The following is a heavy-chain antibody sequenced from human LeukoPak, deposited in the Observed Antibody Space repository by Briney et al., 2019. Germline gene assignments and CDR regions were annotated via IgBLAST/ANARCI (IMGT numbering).Heavy chain of an antibody. D-gene: IGHD6-13*01. CDR1: GYTFTSYG. CDR2: ISAYNGNT. Sequence: ASVKVSCKASGYTFTSYGISWVRQAPGQGLEWMGWISAYNGNTNYAQKLQGRVTMTTDTSTSTAYMELRSLRSDDTAVYYCARDLYSSSWYPRSYYYYCGMDVWGQGTTVTVSS. CDR3: ARDLYSSSWYPRSYYYYCGMDV. J-gene: IGHJ6*02. V-gene: IGHV1-18*01.